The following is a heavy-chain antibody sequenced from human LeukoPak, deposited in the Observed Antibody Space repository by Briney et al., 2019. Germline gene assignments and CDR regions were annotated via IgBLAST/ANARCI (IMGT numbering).Heavy chain of an antibody. CDR2: ISSSSSYI. J-gene: IGHJ4*02. CDR3: ARDLASSGWSPGY. D-gene: IGHD6-19*01. Sequence: PGGSLRLSCAASGFTFSSYSMNWVRQAPGKGLEWVSSISSSSSYIYYADSVKGRFTISRDNAKNSLYLQMNSLRAEDTAVYYCARDLASSGWSPGYWGQGTLVTVSS. CDR1: GFTFSSYS. V-gene: IGHV3-21*01.